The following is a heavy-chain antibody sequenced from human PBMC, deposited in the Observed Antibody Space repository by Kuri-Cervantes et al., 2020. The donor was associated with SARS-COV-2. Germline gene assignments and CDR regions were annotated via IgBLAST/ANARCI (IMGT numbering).Heavy chain of an antibody. Sequence: GESLKISCAASGFTFGSYSMNWVRQAPGKGLEWVSSISSSSSYIYYADSVKGRFTISRDNAKNSLYLQMNSLRAEDTAVYYCARDVTAGRAYYYYMDVWGKGTTVTVSS. CDR3: ARDVTAGRAYYYYMDV. V-gene: IGHV3-21*01. CDR1: GFTFGSYS. CDR2: ISSSSSYI. J-gene: IGHJ6*03. D-gene: IGHD6-13*01.